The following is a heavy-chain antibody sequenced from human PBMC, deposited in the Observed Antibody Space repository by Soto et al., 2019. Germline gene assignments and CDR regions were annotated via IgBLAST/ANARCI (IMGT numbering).Heavy chain of an antibody. CDR3: AKDHGYSYGGFFDY. D-gene: IGHD5-18*01. CDR1: GFIFSNYG. Sequence: QVQLVESGGGVVQPERSLRLSCAASGFIFSNYGMHWVRQAPGKGLEWVAVVSSAGSTKYYADSVKGRFTISRDNSKNTVFLQMNSLRAEDTAVYYCAKDHGYSYGGFFDYWGQGTLVTVSS. CDR2: VSSAGSTK. V-gene: IGHV3-30*18. J-gene: IGHJ4*02.